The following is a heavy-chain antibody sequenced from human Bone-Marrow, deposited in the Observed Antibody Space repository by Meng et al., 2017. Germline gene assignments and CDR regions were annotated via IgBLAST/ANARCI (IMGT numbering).Heavy chain of an antibody. CDR1: GFTFSSYA. Sequence: GESLKISCAASGFTFSSYAMHWVRQAPGKGLEYVSAISSNGGSTYYANSVKGRFTISRDNSKNSLYLQMGSLRAEDMAVYYCARGYSSGTSCNGIFDYWGQGTLVTVSS. D-gene: IGHD2-2*01. CDR2: ISSNGGST. V-gene: IGHV3-64*01. CDR3: ARGYSSGTSCNGIFDY. J-gene: IGHJ4*02.